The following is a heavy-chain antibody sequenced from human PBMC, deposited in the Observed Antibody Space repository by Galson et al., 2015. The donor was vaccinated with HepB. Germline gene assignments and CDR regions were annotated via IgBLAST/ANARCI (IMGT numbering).Heavy chain of an antibody. D-gene: IGHD3-3*01. CDR3: AKCPVSDFWSGYYYAQYFDY. CDR2: ISGSGGST. Sequence: SLRLSCAASGFTFSSYAMSWVRQAPGKGLEWVSAISGSGGSTYYADSVKGRFTISRDNSKNTLYLQMNSLRAEDTAVYYCAKCPVSDFWSGYYYAQYFDYWGQGTLVTVSS. J-gene: IGHJ4*02. V-gene: IGHV3-23*01. CDR1: GFTFSSYA.